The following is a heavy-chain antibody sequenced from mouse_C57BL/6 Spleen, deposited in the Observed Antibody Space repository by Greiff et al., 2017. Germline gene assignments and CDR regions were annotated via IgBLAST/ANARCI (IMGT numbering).Heavy chain of an antibody. CDR2: IYPGDGDT. J-gene: IGHJ2*01. CDR3: ARGGPVGYFDY. Sequence: VQLQQSGPELVKPGASVKISCKASGYAFSSSWMNWVKQRPGKGLEWIGRIYPGDGDTNYNGKFKGKATLTADKSSSTAYMQLSSLTSEDSAVYFCARGGPVGYFDYWGQGTTLTVSS. V-gene: IGHV1-82*01. CDR1: GYAFSSSW.